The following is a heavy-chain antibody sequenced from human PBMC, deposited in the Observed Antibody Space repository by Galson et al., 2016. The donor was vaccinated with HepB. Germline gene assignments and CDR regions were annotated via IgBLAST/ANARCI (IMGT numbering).Heavy chain of an antibody. CDR1: GFTFSLSG. V-gene: IGHV3-33*01. CDR3: ARGDRHSSSWWGFDY. D-gene: IGHD6-13*01. Sequence: SLRLSCAASGFTFSLSGMHWVRQAPGKGLEWVAIMWNDAKSKYYADSVQGRFTISRDNAKNSLYLQMDSLRAEDTAVYYCARGDRHSSSWWGFDYWGQGTLVTVSS. J-gene: IGHJ4*02. CDR2: MWNDAKSK.